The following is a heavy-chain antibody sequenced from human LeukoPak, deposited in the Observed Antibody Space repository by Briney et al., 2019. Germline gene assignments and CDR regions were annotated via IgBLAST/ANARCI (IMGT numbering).Heavy chain of an antibody. D-gene: IGHD3-10*01. J-gene: IGHJ4*02. CDR3: AKGGLKEYYFDY. Sequence: GGSLRLSCVASGFTFTGYAMTWVRQAPGKGLEWVSGFCGSGGATYYADSVKGRFTISRDNSKNTLYLQMNSLRAEDTAVYYCAKGGLKEYYFDYWGQGTLVTVSS. CDR2: FCGSGGAT. V-gene: IGHV3-23*01. CDR1: GFTFTGYA.